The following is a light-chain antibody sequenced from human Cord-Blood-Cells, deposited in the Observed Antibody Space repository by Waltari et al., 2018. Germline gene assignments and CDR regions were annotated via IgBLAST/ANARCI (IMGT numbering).Light chain of an antibody. V-gene: IGLV2-14*01. J-gene: IGLJ2*01. CDR2: EVS. Sequence: QSALTQPASVSGSPGQSITISCTGTSSDAGGYNYVPWYQQHPGKAPKLMIYEVSNRPSGVSNRFSGSKSGNTASLTISGLQAEDEADYYCSSYTSSSTLLFGGGTKLTVL. CDR1: SSDAGGYNY. CDR3: SSYTSSSTLL.